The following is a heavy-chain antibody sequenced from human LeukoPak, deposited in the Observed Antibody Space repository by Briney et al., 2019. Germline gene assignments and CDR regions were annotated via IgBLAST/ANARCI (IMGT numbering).Heavy chain of an antibody. CDR2: IIVGSGNT. V-gene: IGHV1-58*01. J-gene: IGHJ5*02. D-gene: IGHD3-10*01. Sequence: SVKVSCKASGFTFSTSAVQWVRQARGQRLEWIGWIIVGSGNTNYAQKLQERVTITRDMSTSTAYMELSSLRSEDTAVYYCASGAMVGEIIKFDPWGQGTLVTVSS. CDR1: GFTFSTSA. CDR3: ASGAMVGEIIKFDP.